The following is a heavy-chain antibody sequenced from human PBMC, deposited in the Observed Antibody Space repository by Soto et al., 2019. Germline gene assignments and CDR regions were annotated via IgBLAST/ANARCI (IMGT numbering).Heavy chain of an antibody. D-gene: IGHD3-22*01. V-gene: IGHV6-1*01. CDR3: AGGIYYDSSGYSWYYGMDV. CDR1: GDSVSSNSAA. J-gene: IGHJ6*02. Sequence: SQTLSLTCAISGDSVSSNSAAWNWIRQSPSRGLEWLGRTYYRSKWYNDYAVSVKSRITINPDTSKNQFSLQLNSVTPEDTAVYYCAGGIYYDSSGYSWYYGMDVWGQGTTVTVSS. CDR2: TYYRSKWYN.